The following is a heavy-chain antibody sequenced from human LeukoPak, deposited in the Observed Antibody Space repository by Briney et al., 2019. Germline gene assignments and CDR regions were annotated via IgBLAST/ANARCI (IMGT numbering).Heavy chain of an antibody. CDR1: GFTFSSYS. V-gene: IGHV3-21*01. J-gene: IGHJ4*02. Sequence: SGGSLRLSCAASGFTFSSYSMNWVRQAPGKGLEWVSSISSSSSYIYYADSVKGRFTISRDNAKNSLYLQMNSLGAEDTAVYYCARDRGSSWYDFDYWGQGTLVTVSS. CDR3: ARDRGSSWYDFDY. CDR2: ISSSSSYI. D-gene: IGHD6-13*01.